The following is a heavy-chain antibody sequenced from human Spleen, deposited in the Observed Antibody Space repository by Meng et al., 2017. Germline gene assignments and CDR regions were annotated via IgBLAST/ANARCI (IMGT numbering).Heavy chain of an antibody. D-gene: IGHD4-11*01. CDR1: GWPFSDYH. V-gene: IGHV4-34*01. CDR3: ARGPTTMAHDFDY. J-gene: IGHJ4*02. Sequence: VRLQPGGGGVVKPPVPPLLCLLCPGWPFSDYHGSWIRQPPGKGLEWIGEINHSGRTNYNPSLESRATISVDTSQNNLSLKLSSVTAADSAVYYCARGPTTMAHDFDYWGQGTLVTVSS. CDR2: INHSGRT.